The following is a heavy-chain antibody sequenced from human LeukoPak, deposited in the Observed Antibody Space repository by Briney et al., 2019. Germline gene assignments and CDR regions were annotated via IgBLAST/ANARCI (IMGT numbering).Heavy chain of an antibody. CDR3: ARTPGSTDYRGYQYWYFDL. Sequence: GESLKISCKGSGYSFSTYWVAWVRQMPGKGLEWMGIIHPGNSDIRYSPSFQGQVSISADKSTTTAYLQWRSLTASDTATYYCARTPGSTDYRGYQYWYFDLWGRGTLVTVAS. D-gene: IGHD5-12*01. CDR1: GYSFSTYW. CDR2: IHPGNSDI. V-gene: IGHV5-51*01. J-gene: IGHJ2*01.